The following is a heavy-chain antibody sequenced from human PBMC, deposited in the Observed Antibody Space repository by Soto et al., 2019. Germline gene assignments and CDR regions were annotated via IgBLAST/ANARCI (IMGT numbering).Heavy chain of an antibody. Sequence: SETLSLTCSFSVGSISHYYWSWIRHSPGKGLEWIGFIFYSGNSNYNPSLKSRVSMSVDMSKNQFSLKLTSVTAADTAMYYCASHGDKWMIRPFESWGQGTLVNVSS. CDR3: ASHGDKWMIRPFES. J-gene: IGHJ4*02. V-gene: IGHV4-59*01. CDR2: IFYSGNS. CDR1: VGSISHYY. D-gene: IGHD6-19*01.